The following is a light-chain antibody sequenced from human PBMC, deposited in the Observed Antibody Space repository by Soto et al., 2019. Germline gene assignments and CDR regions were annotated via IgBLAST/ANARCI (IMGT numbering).Light chain of an antibody. CDR2: AVS. Sequence: EIVMTQSPGTLSSSPGERATLSCRASQSVSSNLAWYQQKPGQAPRLLIYAVSTRATGIPARFSGSGSGTEITLTISSVQSEDSADYCYQQYNKWPLTFGQGTKVEIK. J-gene: IGKJ1*01. CDR1: QSVSSN. V-gene: IGKV3-15*01. CDR3: QQYNKWPLT.